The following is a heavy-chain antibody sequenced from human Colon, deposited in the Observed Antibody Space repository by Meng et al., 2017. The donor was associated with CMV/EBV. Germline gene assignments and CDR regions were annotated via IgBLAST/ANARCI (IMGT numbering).Heavy chain of an antibody. CDR1: GFSLSYYG. CDR2: IRYDGTKK. V-gene: IGHV3-30*02. J-gene: IGHJ4*02. D-gene: IGHD2-8*01. Sequence: GGSLRLSCAASGFSLSYYGMFWVRQAPGKGLERVAFIRYDGTKKYYVDSVKGRFTISRDNSKNTLSLEMNSLRPDDTAVYYCAKGHTYCSTGNCYPDYWGQGTLVTVSS. CDR3: AKGHTYCSTGNCYPDY.